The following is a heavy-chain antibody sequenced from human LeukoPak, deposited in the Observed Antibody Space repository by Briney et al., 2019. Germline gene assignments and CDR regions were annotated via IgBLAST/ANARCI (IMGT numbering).Heavy chain of an antibody. CDR2: IRYDGSNK. CDR3: AKDYHSSGWEGYYFDY. V-gene: IGHV3-30*02. CDR1: GFSLSSYA. J-gene: IGHJ4*02. D-gene: IGHD6-19*01. Sequence: GGSLRLSCAASGFSLSSYAIHWVRQAPGKGLEWVAFIRYDGSNKYYADSVKGRFTISRDNSKNTLYLQMNSLRAEDTAVYYCAKDYHSSGWEGYYFDYWGQGTLVTVSS.